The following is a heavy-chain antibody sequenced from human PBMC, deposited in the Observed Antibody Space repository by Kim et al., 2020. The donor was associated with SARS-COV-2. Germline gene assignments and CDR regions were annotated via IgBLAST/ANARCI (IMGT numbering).Heavy chain of an antibody. J-gene: IGHJ4*02. D-gene: IGHD6-13*01. V-gene: IGHV3-64D*06. CDR3: VKSDAAAGTDVPGY. Sequence: GGSLRLSCSASGFTFSSYAMHWVRQAPGKGLEYVSAISSNGGSTYYADSVKGRFTISRDNSKNTLYLQMSSLRAEDTAVYYCVKSDAAAGTDVPGYWGQGTLVTVSS. CDR2: ISSNGGST. CDR1: GFTFSSYA.